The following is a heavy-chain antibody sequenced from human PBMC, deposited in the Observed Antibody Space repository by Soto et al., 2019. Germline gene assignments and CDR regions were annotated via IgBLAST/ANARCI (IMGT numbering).Heavy chain of an antibody. J-gene: IGHJ4*02. Sequence: LTCTVSGGSVSSGSYYWSWIRQPPGKGLEWIGYIYYSGSTNYNPSLKSRVTISVDTSKNQFSLKLSSVTAADTAVYYCAREHYYDSSGYYALNDWGQGTLVTVSS. CDR3: AREHYYDSSGYYALND. D-gene: IGHD3-22*01. CDR2: IYYSGST. V-gene: IGHV4-61*01. CDR1: GGSVSSGSYY.